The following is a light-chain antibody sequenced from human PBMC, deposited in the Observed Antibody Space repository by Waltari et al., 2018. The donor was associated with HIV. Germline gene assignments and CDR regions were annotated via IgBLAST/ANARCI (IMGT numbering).Light chain of an antibody. Sequence: QSVLTQPPSASGTPGQRVTISCSGSSSNIGSNTVNWYQQLPGTAPKLLIYSNNQRPSGVPARFSGSKSGTSASLAIGGLQSEDEADYYCAAWDDSLNGVLFGGGTKLTVL. J-gene: IGLJ2*01. V-gene: IGLV1-44*01. CDR2: SNN. CDR3: AAWDDSLNGVL. CDR1: SSNIGSNT.